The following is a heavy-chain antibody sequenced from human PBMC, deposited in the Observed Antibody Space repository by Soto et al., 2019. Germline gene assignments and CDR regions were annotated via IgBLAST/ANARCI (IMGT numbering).Heavy chain of an antibody. D-gene: IGHD2-15*01. CDR2: IDPSDSYT. CDR3: ARYCSGGSCYSNYYYGMDV. Sequence: SLKISCKGSGYSFTSYWISWVRRMPGKGLEWMGRIDPSDSYTNYSPSFQGHVTISADKSISTAYLQWSSLKASDTAMYYCARYCSGGSCYSNYYYGMDVWGQGTTVTVSS. CDR1: GYSFTSYW. J-gene: IGHJ6*02. V-gene: IGHV5-10-1*01.